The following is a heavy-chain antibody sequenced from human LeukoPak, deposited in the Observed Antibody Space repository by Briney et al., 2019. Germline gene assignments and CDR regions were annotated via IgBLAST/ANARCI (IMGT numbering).Heavy chain of an antibody. Sequence: SVKVSCKASGFTFTSSAMQWVRQARGQRLEWIGWIVVGSGNTNYAQKFQERVTITRDMSTSTAYMELSSLRSEDTAVYYCARVSYSSSCLDYWGQGTLVTVSS. V-gene: IGHV1-58*02. CDR3: ARVSYSSSCLDY. D-gene: IGHD6-13*01. CDR1: GFTFTSSA. J-gene: IGHJ4*02. CDR2: IVVGSGNT.